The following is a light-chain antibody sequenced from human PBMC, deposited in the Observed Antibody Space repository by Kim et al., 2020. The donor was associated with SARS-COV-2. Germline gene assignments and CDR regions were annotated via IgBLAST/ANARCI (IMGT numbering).Light chain of an antibody. V-gene: IGLV3-21*01. Sequence: PGQKPRITCGGDNMASKTVQWYEQPLGQACVLVIQYDSDRPSGIPERFSGSNCGTTATLAISRVEAEDGADYYCPVWDSDSDHPWLFGGGTQLTV. J-gene: IGLJ2*01. CDR1: NMASKT. CDR3: PVWDSDSDHPWL. CDR2: YDS.